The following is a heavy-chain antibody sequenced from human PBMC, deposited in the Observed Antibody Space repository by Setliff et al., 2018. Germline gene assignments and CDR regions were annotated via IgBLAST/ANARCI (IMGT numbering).Heavy chain of an antibody. CDR3: ARAVPRGATPDYWYFDL. CDR2: SDHSGST. V-gene: IGHV4-34*01. CDR1: GESFSNNY. Sequence: SETLSLTCSVYGESFSNNYWSWIRQPPGEGLEWIGESDHSGSTSYNPSLKSRLTMSVDTSKNQFSLKLTSGTAADTTVYYCARAVPRGATPDYWYFDLWGRGTLVTVSS. J-gene: IGHJ2*01. D-gene: IGHD2-2*01.